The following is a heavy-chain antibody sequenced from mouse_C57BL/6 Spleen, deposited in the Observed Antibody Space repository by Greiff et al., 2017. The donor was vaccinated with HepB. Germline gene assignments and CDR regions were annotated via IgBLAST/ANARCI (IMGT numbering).Heavy chain of an antibody. CDR3: ARSRQLSPFAY. J-gene: IGHJ3*01. CDR2: IYPGSGNT. D-gene: IGHD3-2*02. Sequence: QVQLQQSGPELVKPGGSVKISCKASGYSFTSYYIHWVKQRPGQGLEWIGWIYPGSGNTKYNEKFKGKATLTADTSSSTAYMQLSSLTSEDSAVYYCARSRQLSPFAYWGQGTLVTVSA. CDR1: GYSFTSYY. V-gene: IGHV1-66*01.